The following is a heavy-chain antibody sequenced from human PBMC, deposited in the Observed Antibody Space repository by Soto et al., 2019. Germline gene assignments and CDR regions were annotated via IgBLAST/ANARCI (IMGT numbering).Heavy chain of an antibody. V-gene: IGHV3-9*01. J-gene: IGHJ4*02. D-gene: IGHD3-22*01. CDR1: GFTFDDYA. Sequence: EVQLVESGGGLVQPGRSLRLSCAASGFTFDDYAMHWVRQAPGKGLELVLGINWNRGSIGYADSVKGRFTISRDNAKNSLYLQMNSLRTEDTALYYCAKGYNYDRSGNPDYWGQGTLVTVSS. CDR3: AKGYNYDRSGNPDY. CDR2: INWNRGSI.